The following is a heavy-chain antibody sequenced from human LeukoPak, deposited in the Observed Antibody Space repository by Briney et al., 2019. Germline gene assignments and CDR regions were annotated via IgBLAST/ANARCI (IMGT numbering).Heavy chain of an antibody. CDR1: GFTFSSYA. CDR2: ISGSGGST. J-gene: IGHJ4*02. D-gene: IGHD3-3*01. CDR3: ATHRGAVLRLLEWPFDY. V-gene: IGHV3-23*01. Sequence: GGSLRLSCAASGFTFSSYAMSWVRQAPGKGLEWVSAISGSGGSTYYADSVKGRFTISRDNSKNTLYLQMNSLRAEDTAVYYCATHRGAVLRLLEWPFDYWGQGTLVTVSS.